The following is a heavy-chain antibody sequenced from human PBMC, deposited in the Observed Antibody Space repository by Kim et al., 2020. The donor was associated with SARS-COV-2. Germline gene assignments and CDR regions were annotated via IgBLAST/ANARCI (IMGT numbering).Heavy chain of an antibody. CDR3: ARDGQQLVPGFDP. D-gene: IGHD6-13*01. V-gene: IGHV3-30*04. CDR2: ISYDGSNK. Sequence: GGSLRLSCAASGFTFSSYAMHWVRQAPGKGLEWVAVISYDGSNKYYVDSVKGRFTISRDNSKNTLYLQMNSLRAEDTAVYYCARDGQQLVPGFDPWGQGT. J-gene: IGHJ5*02. CDR1: GFTFSSYA.